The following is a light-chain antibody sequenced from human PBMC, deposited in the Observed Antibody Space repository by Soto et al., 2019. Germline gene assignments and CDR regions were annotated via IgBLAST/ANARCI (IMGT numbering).Light chain of an antibody. J-gene: IGLJ2*01. CDR3: SSFTSSSSLV. Sequence: QSALTQPPSVSGSPGQSVTISCTGTSSDVGSYNRVSWYQQPPGTAPKLIIYEVSNRPSGVPDRFSGSKSGNTASLTISGLQPADEADYDCSSFTSSSSLVFGGGTKLTVL. V-gene: IGLV2-18*02. CDR1: SSDVGSYNR. CDR2: EVS.